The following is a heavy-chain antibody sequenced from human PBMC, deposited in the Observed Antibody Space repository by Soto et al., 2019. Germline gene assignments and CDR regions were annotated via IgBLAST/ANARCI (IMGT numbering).Heavy chain of an antibody. CDR1: GFTFSDYG. Sequence: QVHLVESGGGVVQPGGSLRLSCAGSGFTFSDYGMHWVRQAPGKGLVWVAVLWYDGSGEYYTDSGRGRFTICRVNSKKTLYLQMISLRADDTGVYYCARDSLRFFGHFSKDYFDYWGQGTRVSVSS. D-gene: IGHD3-3*01. CDR2: LWYDGSGE. J-gene: IGHJ4*02. V-gene: IGHV3-33*08. CDR3: ARDSLRFFGHFSKDYFDY.